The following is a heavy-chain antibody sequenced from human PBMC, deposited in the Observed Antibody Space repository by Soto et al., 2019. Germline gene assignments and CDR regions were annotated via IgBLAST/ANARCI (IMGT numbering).Heavy chain of an antibody. CDR1: GFTFSSYG. CDR3: TKDLYIAVAGFDY. V-gene: IGHV3-23*01. D-gene: IGHD6-19*01. Sequence: AGVSLRLSWAASGFTFSSYGMSWVRQAPGKGLEWVSAISGSGGSTYYADSVKGRFTITRDNSKNTLYLQMNSLRAEDTAVYYCTKDLYIAVAGFDYRGQGTLVTVSS. CDR2: ISGSGGST. J-gene: IGHJ4*02.